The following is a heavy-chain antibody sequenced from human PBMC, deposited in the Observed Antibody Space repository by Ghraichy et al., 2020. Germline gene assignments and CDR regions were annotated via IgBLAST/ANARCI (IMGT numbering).Heavy chain of an antibody. CDR3: ARDLTAAGTEGFGY. V-gene: IGHV3-7*01. J-gene: IGHJ4*02. CDR2: IKQDGSEK. CDR1: GFTFSSYW. D-gene: IGHD6-13*01. Sequence: GGSLRLSCAASGFTFSSYWMSWVRQAPGKGLEWVAHIKQDGSEKYYVDSVKGRFTISRDNAKNSLYLQMNSLRAEDTAVYYCARDLTAAGTEGFGYWGQGTLVTVSS.